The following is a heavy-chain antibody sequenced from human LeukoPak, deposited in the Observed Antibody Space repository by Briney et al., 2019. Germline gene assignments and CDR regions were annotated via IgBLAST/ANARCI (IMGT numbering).Heavy chain of an antibody. J-gene: IGHJ4*02. CDR1: GFIISTYW. CDR3: AGVGDTTMVHLLHY. Sequence: GGSLRLSCAASGFIISTYWMNWVRQAPGKGLEWVANIKQDGSDKYYVDSVMGRFTISRDNAKNSLYLQMNSPRGEDTAVYYCAGVGDTTMVHLLHYWGQGTLVTVSS. D-gene: IGHD5-18*01. V-gene: IGHV3-7*04. CDR2: IKQDGSDK.